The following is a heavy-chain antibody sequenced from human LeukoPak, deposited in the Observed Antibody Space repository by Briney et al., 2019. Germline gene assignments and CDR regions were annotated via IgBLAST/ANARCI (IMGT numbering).Heavy chain of an antibody. CDR3: ARDGWPPYY. CDR2: IYYSEST. Sequence: SETLSLTCTVSGGSVSSGSYYWSWIRQPPGKGLEWIGYIYYSESTYYNSSLKSRVSISADTSKNQFSLRLSSVTATDTAVYYCARDGWPPYYWGQGTLVTVSS. J-gene: IGHJ4*02. D-gene: IGHD6-19*01. CDR1: GGSVSSGSYY. V-gene: IGHV4-61*01.